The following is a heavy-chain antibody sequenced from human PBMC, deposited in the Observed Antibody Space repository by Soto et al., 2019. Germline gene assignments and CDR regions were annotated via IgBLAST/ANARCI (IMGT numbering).Heavy chain of an antibody. D-gene: IGHD6-13*01. CDR3: ARGVGLAAVEVDY. V-gene: IGHV3-48*03. CDR2: ISDSRGTI. CDR1: GFTFSSYE. Sequence: EVHLVESGGGLVKPGGSLRLSCTASGFTFSSYEMNWVRQAPGKGLEWLSYISDSRGTIYYADSVKGRFTISRDNAKNALYLQMDSLRAEDTAVYYCARGVGLAAVEVDYWGQGTLVTVSS. J-gene: IGHJ4*02.